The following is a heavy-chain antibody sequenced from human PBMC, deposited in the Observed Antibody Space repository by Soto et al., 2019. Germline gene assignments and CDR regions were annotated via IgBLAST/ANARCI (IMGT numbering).Heavy chain of an antibody. CDR3: VRVRVGIGNPVDP. J-gene: IGHJ5*02. D-gene: IGHD2-21*01. CDR2: SHYSGRT. CDR1: NGALRRLY. V-gene: IGHV4-59*11. Sequence: QVQLQEAAPGLVKPSETLSITCSVSNGALRRLYWTWIPQPPGKILDCIGYSHYSGRTDHNPSLTSGATMSLEPSKTRSPLNLTALPAAAPAVYFCVRVRVGIGNPVDPWGRRSLVTVSS.